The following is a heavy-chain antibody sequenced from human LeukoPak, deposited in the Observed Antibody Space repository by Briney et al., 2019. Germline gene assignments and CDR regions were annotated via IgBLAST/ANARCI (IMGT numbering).Heavy chain of an antibody. J-gene: IGHJ4*02. CDR1: GFTFSGFS. D-gene: IGHD2-2*01. Sequence: GGSLRLSCAASGFTFSGFSLHWVRQASGKGLEWVGRIRNKANNYATTYAASVRGRFTISRDDSKNTAYLQMNSLKTEDTALYYCATSSNAFNDHWGQGTLVTVSS. CDR2: IRNKANNYAT. CDR3: ATSSNAFNDH. V-gene: IGHV3-73*01.